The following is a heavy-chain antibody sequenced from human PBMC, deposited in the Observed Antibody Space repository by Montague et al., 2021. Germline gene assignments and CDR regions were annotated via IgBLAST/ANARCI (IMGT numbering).Heavy chain of an antibody. D-gene: IGHD1-26*01. V-gene: IGHV3-33*01. Sequence: SLRLSCAASGFSFNVYGMHWVRQAPGKGLEWVAVVGHDGNYEKYADSVRGRFIVSRDNSRTTQYLQLNSLRAEDTAVYYCARDFRVGTYFDYLGQGTLVTVSS. CDR3: ARDFRVGTYFDY. CDR2: VGHDGNYE. J-gene: IGHJ4*02. CDR1: GFSFNVYG.